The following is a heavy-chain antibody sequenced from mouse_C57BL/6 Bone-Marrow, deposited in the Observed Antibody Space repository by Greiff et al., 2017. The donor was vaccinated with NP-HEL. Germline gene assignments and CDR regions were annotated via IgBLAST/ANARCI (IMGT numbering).Heavy chain of an antibody. J-gene: IGHJ4*01. V-gene: IGHV1-72*01. Sequence: VQLQQPGAELVKPGASVQLSCKASGYTFTSYWMHWAKQRPGRGLEWIGRIDPNSGGTKYNEKFKSKATLTVDKPSSTAYMQLSSLTSEDSAVYYCAGSTMVTTGYAMDYWGQGTSVTVSS. CDR3: AGSTMVTTGYAMDY. CDR1: GYTFTSYW. D-gene: IGHD2-2*01. CDR2: IDPNSGGT.